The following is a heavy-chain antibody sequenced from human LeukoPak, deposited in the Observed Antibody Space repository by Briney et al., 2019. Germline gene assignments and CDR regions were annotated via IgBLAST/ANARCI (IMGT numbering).Heavy chain of an antibody. CDR2: ISHTSDSI. CDR1: GFTFRIYG. D-gene: IGHD5-24*01. J-gene: IGHJ4*02. V-gene: IGHV3-48*01. Sequence: GGSLRLSCVASGFTFRIYGMNWVRQAPGKGPEWVSYISHTSDSILYADSVKGRFTMSRDNAKKSLCLQMNSLRAEDSAVYYCARATRNGYDYWGQGTLVTVSS. CDR3: ARATRNGYDY.